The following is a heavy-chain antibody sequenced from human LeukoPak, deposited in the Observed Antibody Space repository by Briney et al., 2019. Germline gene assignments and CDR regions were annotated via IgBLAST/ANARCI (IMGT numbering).Heavy chain of an antibody. CDR3: ARDGPQGVGYCSSTSCYDAVVDWFGP. J-gene: IGHJ5*02. V-gene: IGHV4-4*07. Sequence: SETLSLTCTVSGGSISSYYWSWIRQPAGKGLEWIGRIYTSGSTNYNPSLKSRVTMSVDTSKNQFSLELSSVTAADTAVYYCARDGPQGVGYCSSTSCYDAVVDWFGPWGQGTLVTVSS. CDR1: GGSISSYY. D-gene: IGHD2-2*01. CDR2: IYTSGST.